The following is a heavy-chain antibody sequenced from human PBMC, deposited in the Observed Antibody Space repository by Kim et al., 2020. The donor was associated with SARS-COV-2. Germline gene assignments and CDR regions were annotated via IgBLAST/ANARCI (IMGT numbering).Heavy chain of an antibody. Sequence: DGSATNYADSGKGRFTISRDNAKSTLHLQMNSLRAEDTAIYYCTRGGFDIWGQGTLVTVSS. CDR3: TRGGFDI. V-gene: IGHV3-74*01. J-gene: IGHJ3*02. CDR2: DGSAT.